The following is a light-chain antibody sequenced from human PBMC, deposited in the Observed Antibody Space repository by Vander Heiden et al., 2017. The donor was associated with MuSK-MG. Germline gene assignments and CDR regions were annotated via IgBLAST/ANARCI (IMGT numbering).Light chain of an antibody. CDR3: QQYYSTQL. CDR1: QVITNS. V-gene: IGKV1-NL1*01. CDR2: SAS. J-gene: IGKJ4*01. Sequence: DIQMTQSPSSLSASVGDRVTITYRASQVITNSLAWYQQKPGKAPKLLLYSASILESGVPSRFSGSGSGTDYTLTISSLQPEDFATYYCQQYYSTQLFGGGTKVEIK.